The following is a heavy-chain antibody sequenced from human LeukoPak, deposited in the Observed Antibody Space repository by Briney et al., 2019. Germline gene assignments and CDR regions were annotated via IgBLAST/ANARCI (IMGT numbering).Heavy chain of an antibody. CDR3: ARDLRPRWELPYYYYYGMDV. J-gene: IGHJ6*02. V-gene: IGHV3-33*01. D-gene: IGHD1-26*01. CDR1: GLTFSSYG. Sequence: GRSLRLSCAASGLTFSSYGMHWVRQAPGKGLEWVAVIWYDGSNKYYADSVKGRFTISRDNSKNTLYLQMNSLRAEDTAVYYCARDLRPRWELPYYYYYGMDVWGQGTTVTVSS. CDR2: IWYDGSNK.